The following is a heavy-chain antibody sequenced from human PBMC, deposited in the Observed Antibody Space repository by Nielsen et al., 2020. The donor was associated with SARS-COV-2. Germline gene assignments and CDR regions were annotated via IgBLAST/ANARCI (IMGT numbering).Heavy chain of an antibody. D-gene: IGHD3-22*01. Sequence: GESLKISCAASGFTFDDYAMHWVRQAPGKGLEWVSLISGDGGSTYYADSVKGRFTISRDNSKNTLYLQMNSLRTEDTAVYYCAKRRYDSSGYYYPRDYYYSMDVWGQGTTVTVSS. V-gene: IGHV3-43*02. CDR2: ISGDGGST. J-gene: IGHJ6*02. CDR1: GFTFDDYA. CDR3: AKRRYDSSGYYYPRDYYYSMDV.